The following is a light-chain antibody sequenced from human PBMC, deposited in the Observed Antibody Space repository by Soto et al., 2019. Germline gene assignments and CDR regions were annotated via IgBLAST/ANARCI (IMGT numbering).Light chain of an antibody. CDR1: SSDVGGYNY. Sequence: QSALTQPASVSGSPGQSITISCTGTSSDVGGYNYVSWYQQHPGKAPKLMIYAVSNRPSGVSNRFSGSKSGNTASLTISGLQAEDEADYYCRSYTSSITRFYVFGTGTKVTVL. J-gene: IGLJ1*01. CDR2: AVS. CDR3: RSYTSSITRFYV. V-gene: IGLV2-14*01.